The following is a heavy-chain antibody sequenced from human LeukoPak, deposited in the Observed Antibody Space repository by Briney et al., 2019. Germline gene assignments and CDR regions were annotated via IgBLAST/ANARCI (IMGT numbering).Heavy chain of an antibody. V-gene: IGHV4-59*01. CDR2: IYYSGST. CDR3: ARVVATYSSSWSTPYGMDV. Sequence: SETLSLTCTVSGASISSYYWSWIRQPPGKGLEWIGYIYYSGSTNYNPSLKSRVTISVDTSKNQFSLKLSSVTAADTAVYYCARVVATYSSSWSTPYGMDVWGQGTTVTVSS. CDR1: GASISSYY. D-gene: IGHD6-13*01. J-gene: IGHJ6*02.